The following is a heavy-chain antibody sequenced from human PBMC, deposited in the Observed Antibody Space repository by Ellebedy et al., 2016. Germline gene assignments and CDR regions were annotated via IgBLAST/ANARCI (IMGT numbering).Heavy chain of an antibody. V-gene: IGHV3-23*01. D-gene: IGHD3-10*01. CDR2: ISGDGRRT. CDR3: RQGHYFNY. J-gene: IGHJ4*02. Sequence: GRSLRLSXRPSGFTFSTYFMTCVRQAPGKGLEWVSLISGDGRRTFFADSVRGRFTVSRDNSRSTLFLQMNSLRVEDTAVYYCRQGHYFNYWGQGTLVTVSS. CDR1: GFTFSTYF.